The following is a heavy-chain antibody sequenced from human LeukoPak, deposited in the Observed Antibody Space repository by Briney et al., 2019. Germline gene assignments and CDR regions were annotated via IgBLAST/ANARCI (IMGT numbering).Heavy chain of an antibody. CDR1: GGSISSSSYY. CDR2: IYYSGST. J-gene: IGHJ5*02. D-gene: IGHD2-15*01. V-gene: IGHV4-39*01. Sequence: PSETLSLTCTVSGGSISSSSYYWGWIRQPPGKGLEWIGSIYYSGSTYYNPSLKSRVTISVDTSKNQFSLKLSSVTAADTAVYYCARHAEDSPTPKGDWFDPWGQGTLVTVSS. CDR3: ARHAEDSPTPKGDWFDP.